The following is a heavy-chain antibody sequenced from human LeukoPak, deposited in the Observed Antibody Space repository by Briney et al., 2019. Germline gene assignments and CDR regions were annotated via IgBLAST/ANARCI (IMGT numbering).Heavy chain of an antibody. CDR1: GGSISSYY. J-gene: IGHJ6*03. CDR3: ARDGGSGSYYYYYYMDV. V-gene: IGHV4-4*07. CDR2: IYTSGST. Sequence: SETLSLTCTVSGGSISSYYWSWIRQPAGKGLEWIGRIYTSGSTNYNPSLKSRVTMSVDTSKNQFSLKLSSVTAADTAVYYCARDGGSGSYYYYYYMDVWGKGTTVTVSS. D-gene: IGHD3-10*01.